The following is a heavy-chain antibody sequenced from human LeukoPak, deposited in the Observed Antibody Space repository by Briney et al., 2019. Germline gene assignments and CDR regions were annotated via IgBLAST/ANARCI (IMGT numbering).Heavy chain of an antibody. CDR2: LSGSGATT. Sequence: GGSLRLSCAASGFTFSNYAMSWVRQAPGKGLEWVSGLSGSGATTYCADSVKGRFTISRDNSKNTLFLQMNSLRAEDTAVYYCAKNSRSSGHYLDYWGQGTLVTVSS. CDR1: GFTFSNYA. V-gene: IGHV3-23*01. CDR3: AKNSRSSGHYLDY. J-gene: IGHJ4*02. D-gene: IGHD3-22*01.